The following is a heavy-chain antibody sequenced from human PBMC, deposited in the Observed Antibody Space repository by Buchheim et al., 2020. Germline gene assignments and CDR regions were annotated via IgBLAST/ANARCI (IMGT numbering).Heavy chain of an antibody. CDR2: ISYDGSNK. V-gene: IGHV3-30*18. D-gene: IGHD3-3*01. CDR1: GFTFSSYG. Sequence: QAHLVESGGGVVQPGRSLRLSCAASGFTFSSYGLHWVRQAPGKGLEWVAVISYDGSNKYYADSVKGRFTISRDNSKNTVYLQMNSLRAEDTAVYYCAKDSAIAIFGVVNRGYGLDVWGQGTT. CDR3: AKDSAIAIFGVVNRGYGLDV. J-gene: IGHJ6*02.